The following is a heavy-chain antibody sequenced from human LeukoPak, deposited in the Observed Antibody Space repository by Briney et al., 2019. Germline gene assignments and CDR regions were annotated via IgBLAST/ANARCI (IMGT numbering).Heavy chain of an antibody. J-gene: IGHJ4*02. D-gene: IGHD5-12*01. CDR2: INPKSGGT. Sequence: GASVKVSCMASGYTFTGYNMHCVRQAPGQGLEWMGWINPKSGGTNYAQKFQDRVAMTRDTSFWTAYMELSRLRSDDTAVYYCAKSHADYGYDYDGFDYWGQGTLVTVSS. V-gene: IGHV1-2*02. CDR3: AKSHADYGYDYDGFDY. CDR1: GYTFTGYN.